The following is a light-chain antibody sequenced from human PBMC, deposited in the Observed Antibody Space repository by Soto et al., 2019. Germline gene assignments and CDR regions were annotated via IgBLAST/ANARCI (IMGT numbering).Light chain of an antibody. CDR3: SSFTSINTWV. CDR2: EVS. V-gene: IGLV2-14*01. J-gene: IGLJ3*02. Sequence: QSALTQPASVSGSPGQSITISCTGTSSDVGGYNYVSWYQQHPGKAPKLMIYEVSNRPSGVSNRFFGSKSGNTASLTISGLQTEDEGDYCCSSFTSINTWVFGGGTKLTVL. CDR1: SSDVGGYNY.